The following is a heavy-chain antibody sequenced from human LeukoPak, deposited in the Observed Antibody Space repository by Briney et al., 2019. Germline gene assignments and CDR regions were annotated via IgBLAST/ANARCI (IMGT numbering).Heavy chain of an antibody. CDR2: INPDKGDT. Sequence: ASVKVSCKASGYSFTTYATHWVRQAPGQKLEWMGWINPDKGDTKYLQNIQSRLTVTTDTSANTTYTELSSMVSEDTAVYYCARRLKGCYGKPFDYWGQGTLVTVSS. CDR1: GYSFTTYA. CDR3: ARRLKGCYGKPFDY. V-gene: IGHV1-3*01. J-gene: IGHJ4*02. D-gene: IGHD2-15*01.